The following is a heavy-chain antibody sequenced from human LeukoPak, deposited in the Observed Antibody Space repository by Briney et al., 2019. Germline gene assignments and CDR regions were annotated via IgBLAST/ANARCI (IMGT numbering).Heavy chain of an antibody. Sequence: GASVKVSCKASGGTFSSYAISWVRQAPGQGLEWMGGIIPIFGTANYAQKFEGRVTITTDESTSTAYMELSSLRSEGTAVYYCARSVLGYCSSTSCYPYYYYYMDVWGKGTTVTVSS. D-gene: IGHD2-2*01. CDR2: IIPIFGTA. CDR3: ARSVLGYCSSTSCYPYYYYYMDV. V-gene: IGHV1-69*05. J-gene: IGHJ6*03. CDR1: GGTFSSYA.